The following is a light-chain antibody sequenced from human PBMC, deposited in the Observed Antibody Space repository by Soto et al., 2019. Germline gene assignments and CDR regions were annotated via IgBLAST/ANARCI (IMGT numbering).Light chain of an antibody. V-gene: IGKV1-9*01. CDR2: AAS. CDR1: QGIARY. CDR3: QQVNSYPLT. J-gene: IGKJ4*01. Sequence: IQLTQSLASLSASVGDRVIITCRASQGIARYLAWYQQKPGKAPNVLIYAASTLQSGVPSRFSGSGFGTDITLTISSLQPEDFATYYCQQVNSYPLTFGGGTKVEIK.